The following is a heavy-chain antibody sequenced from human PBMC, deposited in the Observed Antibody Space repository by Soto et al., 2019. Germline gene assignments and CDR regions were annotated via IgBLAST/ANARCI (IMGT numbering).Heavy chain of an antibody. Sequence: SETLSLTCAVYGGSFSGYYWSWIRQPPGKGLEWIGEINHSGSTNYNPSLKSRVTISVDTSKNQFSLKLSSVTAADTAVYYCARGRLHGTKGRFDYWGQGTLVTVSS. CDR3: ARGRLHGTKGRFDY. CDR2: INHSGST. J-gene: IGHJ4*02. D-gene: IGHD2-8*01. CDR1: GGSFSGYY. V-gene: IGHV4-34*01.